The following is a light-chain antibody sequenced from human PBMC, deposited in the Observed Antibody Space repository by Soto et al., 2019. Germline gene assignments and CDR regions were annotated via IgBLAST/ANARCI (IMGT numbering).Light chain of an antibody. CDR3: QQYNNWPPIT. CDR1: QSVSSY. J-gene: IGKJ5*01. CDR2: GAH. V-gene: IGKV3D-15*01. Sequence: EIFLTQSPATLSLTRWERATLSWRASQSVSSYLAWDQQKPGQAPRLPIYGAHSRATGIPDRFRGSGSGTDFTLTITSLQSEHVAVYYCQQYNNWPPITFGQGTRLEIK.